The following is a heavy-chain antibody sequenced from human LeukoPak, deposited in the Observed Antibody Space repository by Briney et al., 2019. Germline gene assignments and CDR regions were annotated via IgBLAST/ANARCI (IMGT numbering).Heavy chain of an antibody. CDR1: GYNFNIYW. J-gene: IGHJ5*02. Sequence: GESLKISCKCAGYNFNIYWIGWVRQTAGKGLELGWINYPGDADTKDSPSFQGQVTISADTSISPAYLQWSSLKASDTAMYYCARQGYSSSSGLPTWFDPWGQRTLVTVSS. V-gene: IGHV5-51*01. CDR3: ARQGYSSSSGLPTWFDP. D-gene: IGHD6-6*01. CDR2: NYPGDADT.